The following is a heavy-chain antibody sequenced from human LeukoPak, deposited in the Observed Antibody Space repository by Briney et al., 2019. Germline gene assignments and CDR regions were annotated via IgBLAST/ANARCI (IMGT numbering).Heavy chain of an antibody. Sequence: SETLSLTCTVSGGSISSSTYYWGWIRQPPGKGLEWIGSIYYSGSTYYNPSLKSRLTISVDTSKNQFSLKLSSVTAADTAVYYCASLSIVRYYYGMDVWGQGTTVTVSS. CDR3: ASLSIVRYYYGMDV. CDR2: IYYSGST. J-gene: IGHJ6*02. D-gene: IGHD2/OR15-2a*01. V-gene: IGHV4-39*07. CDR1: GGSISSSTYY.